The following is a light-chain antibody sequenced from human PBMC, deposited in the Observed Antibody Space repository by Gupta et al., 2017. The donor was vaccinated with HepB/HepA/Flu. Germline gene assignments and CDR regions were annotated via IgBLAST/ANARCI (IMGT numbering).Light chain of an antibody. J-gene: IGLJ3*02. CDR3: QSYDSRNVV. V-gene: IGLV6-57*03. Sequence: NFMLTQPHSVSESPGMTVTISCTRSSGSIATTFVQWYQQRPGSAPTTVIYENNQRPSGVPDRFSGSIDSSSNSASLTISGLKTEDEADYYCQSYDSRNVVFGGGTQLTVL. CDR1: SGSIATTF. CDR2: ENN.